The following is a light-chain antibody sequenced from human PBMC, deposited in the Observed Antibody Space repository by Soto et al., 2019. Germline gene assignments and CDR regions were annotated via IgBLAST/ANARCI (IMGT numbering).Light chain of an antibody. CDR1: QSSSSW. CDR2: KAS. J-gene: IGKJ4*01. Sequence: DIQMTQSPSTLSESVGDRVTITCRASQSSSSWLAWYQQKQVKAPKLLIYKASSLESGVPSRFSGSGSGTELTLTISSLQPDDFAMYYCQQYKSFSLNFGGGTKVEIK. V-gene: IGKV1-5*03. CDR3: QQYKSFSLN.